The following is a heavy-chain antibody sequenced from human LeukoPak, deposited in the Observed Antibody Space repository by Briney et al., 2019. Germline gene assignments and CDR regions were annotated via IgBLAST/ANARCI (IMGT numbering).Heavy chain of an antibody. CDR2: IKQDGSEK. V-gene: IGHV3-7*01. D-gene: IGHD3-10*01. CDR1: GFTFSSYW. CDR3: AREARSPPLIWFGGSDYYYYMDV. Sequence: GGSLRLSCAASGFTFSSYWMSWVRQAPGKGLEWVANIKQDGSEKYYVDSVKGRFTISRDNAKNSLYLQMNSLRAEDTAVYYCAREARSPPLIWFGGSDYYYYMDVWGKGTTVTVSS. J-gene: IGHJ6*03.